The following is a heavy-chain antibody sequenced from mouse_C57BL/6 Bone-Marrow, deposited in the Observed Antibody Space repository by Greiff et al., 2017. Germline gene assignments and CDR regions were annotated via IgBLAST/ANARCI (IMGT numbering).Heavy chain of an antibody. J-gene: IGHJ2*01. Sequence: QVQLQQPGAELVRPGTSVKLSCKASGYTFTSYWMHWVKQRPGQGLEWIGVIDPSDSYTNYNQKFKGKATLTVDTSSSTAYMQLSSLTSEDSAVYYCARGLRVDDWGQGTTLTVSS. CDR2: IDPSDSYT. D-gene: IGHD2-4*01. CDR3: ARGLRVDD. V-gene: IGHV1-59*01. CDR1: GYTFTSYW.